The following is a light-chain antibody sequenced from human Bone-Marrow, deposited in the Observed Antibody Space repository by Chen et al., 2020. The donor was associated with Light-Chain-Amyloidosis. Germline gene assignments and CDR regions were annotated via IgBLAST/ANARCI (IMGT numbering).Light chain of an antibody. CDR2: DIR. V-gene: IGLV2-11*01. J-gene: IGLJ2*01. CDR3: GSFTTTNSIV. Sequence: QSALTQPRSVSGSPGQSVTISCTGTSNDVGFYTYVSWYQQHSGKAPKLMIFDIRKRPSGVPDRFSGSQSGNTASLTISGLQADDEADYYCGSFTTTNSIVFGGGTKLTVL. CDR1: SNDVGFYTY.